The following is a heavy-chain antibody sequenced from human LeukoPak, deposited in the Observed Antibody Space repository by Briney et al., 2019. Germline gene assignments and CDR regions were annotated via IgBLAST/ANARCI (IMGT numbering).Heavy chain of an antibody. CDR1: GFTFSSYS. V-gene: IGHV3-21*01. D-gene: IGHD6-13*01. CDR3: ASIGVPGGIAAAGTA. J-gene: IGHJ5*02. Sequence: GGSLRLSCAASGFTFSSYSMNWVRQAPGKGLEWVSSISSSSSYIYYADSVKGRFTISRDNAKNSLYLQMNSLRAEDTAVYYGASIGVPGGIAAAGTAWGQGTLVTVSS. CDR2: ISSSSSYI.